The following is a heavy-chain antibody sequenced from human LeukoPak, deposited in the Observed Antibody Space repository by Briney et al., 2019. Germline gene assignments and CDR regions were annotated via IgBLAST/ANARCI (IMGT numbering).Heavy chain of an antibody. CDR2: IYTSGST. J-gene: IGHJ6*03. Sequence: PSETLSLTCTVSGGSISSYYWSWIRQPPGKGLEWIGYIYTSGSTNYNPSLKSRVTISVDTSKNQFSLKLSSVTAADSAVYYCARVLGADFWSGYYPPLYMDVWGKGTTVTVSS. CDR1: GGSISSYY. CDR3: ARVLGADFWSGYYPPLYMDV. V-gene: IGHV4-4*09. D-gene: IGHD3-3*01.